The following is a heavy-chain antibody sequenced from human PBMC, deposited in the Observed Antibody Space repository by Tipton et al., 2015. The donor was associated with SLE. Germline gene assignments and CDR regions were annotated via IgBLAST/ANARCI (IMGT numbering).Heavy chain of an antibody. Sequence: TLSLTCTVSGGSISTYFWNWVRQPPGKGLEWIGYMYFSGSAGYNPSLKSRVSISVDTSRNEFSLKMNSVTSADTAVYYCARAYSSDPFDYWGQGVPVTASS. J-gene: IGHJ4*02. CDR3: ARAYSSDPFDY. V-gene: IGHV4-59*01. CDR2: MYFSGSA. D-gene: IGHD6-13*01. CDR1: GGSISTYF.